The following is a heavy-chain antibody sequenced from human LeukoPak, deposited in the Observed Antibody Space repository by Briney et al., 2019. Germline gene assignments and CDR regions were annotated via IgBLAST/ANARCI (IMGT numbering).Heavy chain of an antibody. CDR1: GGTFSSYA. J-gene: IGHJ4*02. CDR2: IIPILGIA. V-gene: IGHV1-69*04. CDR3: ARGDSSGYFDY. Sequence: GASVKVSCKASGGTFSSYAISWVRQTPGQGLVWMGRIIPILGIANYAQKFQGRVTITADKSTSTAYMELSSLRSEDTAVYYCARGDSSGYFDYWGQGTLVTVSS. D-gene: IGHD3-22*01.